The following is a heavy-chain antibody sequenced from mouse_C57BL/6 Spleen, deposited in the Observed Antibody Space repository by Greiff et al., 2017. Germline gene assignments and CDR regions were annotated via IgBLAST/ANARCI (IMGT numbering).Heavy chain of an antibody. J-gene: IGHJ2*01. Sequence: VQLQQPGPELVKPGASVKLSCKASGYTFTSYDINWVKQRPGQGLEWLGWIYPGDGSTKYNEKFKGKATLTVDTSSSTAYMKIHSLTSEDSAVYFSARYNSSTPYYVDGRGQSTTRTVS. V-gene: IGHV1-85*01. CDR1: GYTFTSYD. CDR2: IYPGDGST. CDR3: ARYNSSTPYYVDG. D-gene: IGHD1-1*01.